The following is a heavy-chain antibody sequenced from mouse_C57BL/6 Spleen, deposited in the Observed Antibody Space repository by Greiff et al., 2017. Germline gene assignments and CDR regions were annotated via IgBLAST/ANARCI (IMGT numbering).Heavy chain of an antibody. V-gene: IGHV1-80*01. Sequence: VQRVESGAELVKPGASVKISCKASGYAFSSYWMNWVKQRPGKGLEWIGQIYPGDGDTNYNGKFKGKATLTADKSSSTAYMQLSSLTSEDSAVYFCARGGDGYYVGYFDYWGQGTTLTVSS. D-gene: IGHD2-3*01. CDR3: ARGGDGYYVGYFDY. CDR2: IYPGDGDT. CDR1: GYAFSSYW. J-gene: IGHJ2*01.